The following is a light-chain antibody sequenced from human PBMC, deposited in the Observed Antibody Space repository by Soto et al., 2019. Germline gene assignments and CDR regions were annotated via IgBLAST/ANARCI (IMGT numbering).Light chain of an antibody. CDR1: QGIRND. V-gene: IGKV1-17*01. Sequence: DIQMTQSPSSLSAFVGERVTITCRASQGIRNDLDRYQQRPAKAPKRLIYAASSLESGVPSRFSGSGSGTEFTLTISSLQPEDFATYFCLQHNSYPRTFGQGTKVEIK. CDR3: LQHNSYPRT. CDR2: AAS. J-gene: IGKJ1*01.